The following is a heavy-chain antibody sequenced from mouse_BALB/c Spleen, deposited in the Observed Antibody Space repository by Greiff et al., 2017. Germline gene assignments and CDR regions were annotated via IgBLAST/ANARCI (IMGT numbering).Heavy chain of an antibody. Sequence: EVHLVESGGGLVQPGGSLKLSCAASGFTFSSYGMSWVRQTPDKRLELVATINSNGGSTYYPDSVKGRFTISRDNAKNTLYLQMSSLKSEDTAMYYCARGDYDGYFDYWGQGTTLTVSS. CDR1: GFTFSSYG. J-gene: IGHJ2*01. CDR3: ARGDYDGYFDY. V-gene: IGHV5-6-3*01. D-gene: IGHD2-3*01. CDR2: INSNGGST.